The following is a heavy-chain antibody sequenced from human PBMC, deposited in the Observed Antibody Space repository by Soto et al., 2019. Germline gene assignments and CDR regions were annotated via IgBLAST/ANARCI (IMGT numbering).Heavy chain of an antibody. J-gene: IGHJ6*02. CDR3: ARDEAQPGRPVYYYYYGMDV. CDR2: ISYDGSNK. D-gene: IGHD2-2*01. Sequence: GGSLRLSFAASGFTFSSYAMHWVRQAPGKGLEWVAVISYDGSNKYYADSVKGRFTISRDNSKNTLYLQMNSLRAEDTAVYYCARDEAQPGRPVYYYYYGMDVWGQGTTVTVSS. CDR1: GFTFSSYA. V-gene: IGHV3-30-3*01.